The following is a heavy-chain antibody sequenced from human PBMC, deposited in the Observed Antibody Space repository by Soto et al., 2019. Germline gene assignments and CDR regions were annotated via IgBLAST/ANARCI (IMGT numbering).Heavy chain of an antibody. CDR3: TTVVVGATGYYYYYGMDV. CDR1: GFTFSNAW. V-gene: IGHV3-15*07. CDR2: IKSKTDGGTT. D-gene: IGHD1-26*01. J-gene: IGHJ6*02. Sequence: EVQLVESGGGLVKPGGSLRLSCAASGFTFSNAWMNWVRQAPGKGLEWVGRIKSKTDGGTTDYAAPVKGRFTISRDDSKNTLYLQMNSLKTEDTAVYYCTTVVVGATGYYYYYGMDVWGQGTTVTVSS.